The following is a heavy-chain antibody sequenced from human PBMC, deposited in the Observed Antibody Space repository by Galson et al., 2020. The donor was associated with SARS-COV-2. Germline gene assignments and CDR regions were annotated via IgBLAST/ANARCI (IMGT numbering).Heavy chain of an antibody. D-gene: IGHD6-13*01. CDR3: ARQPRIVAAGGHYYYGMDV. CDR2: INTNTGGT. CDR1: GYTFDGYY. Sequence: ASLKVSCTTSGYTFDGYYIHCVRQAPGQRLEWMGWINTNTGGTNYAQKFQGRVTVTRDTSISTAYMQLSSLRSDDTAVYYCARQPRIVAAGGHYYYGMDVWGQGTTVTVSS. V-gene: IGHV1-2*02. J-gene: IGHJ6*02.